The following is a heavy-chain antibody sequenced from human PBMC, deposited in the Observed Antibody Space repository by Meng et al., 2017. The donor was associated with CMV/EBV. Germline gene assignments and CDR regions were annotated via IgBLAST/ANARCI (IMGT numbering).Heavy chain of an antibody. V-gene: IGHV1-69*04. D-gene: IGHD4-11*01. CDR1: GGTFSSYT. CDR2: IIPILGIA. CDR3: ARDKTPQYNWFDP. J-gene: IGHJ5*02. Sequence: SVKVSCKASGGTFSSYTISWVRQAPGQGLEWMGRIIPILGIANYAQKFQGRVTITADKSTSTAYMELSSLRYEDTAVYYCARDKTPQYNWFDPWGQGTLVTVSS.